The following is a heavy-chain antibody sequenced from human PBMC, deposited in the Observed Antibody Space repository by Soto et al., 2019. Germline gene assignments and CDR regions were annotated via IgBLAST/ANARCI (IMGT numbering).Heavy chain of an antibody. V-gene: IGHV4-34*01. J-gene: IGHJ6*02. Sequence: PSETLSLTCAVYGGSFSGYYWSWIRQPPGKGLEWIGEINHSGSTNYNPSLKSRVTISVDTSKNQFSLKLSSVTAADTAVYYCARVGPHGGYYYGMGVWGQGTTVTVSS. CDR1: GGSFSGYY. CDR2: INHSGST. CDR3: ARVGPHGGYYYGMGV.